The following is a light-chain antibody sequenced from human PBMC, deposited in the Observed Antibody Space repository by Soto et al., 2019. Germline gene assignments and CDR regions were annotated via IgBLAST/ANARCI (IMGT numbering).Light chain of an antibody. CDR3: QQYHRIPEP. CDR2: WAS. Sequence: DVVMTQSPDSLAVSLGERATIKCKSGPSLLWSPNNKNYLAWYQQKPGQPPKLLISWASTRESGVPDRFSGSGSDTDFTLTISSLQAEDVAVYYCQQYHRIPEPVGQGTRLEIK. CDR1: PSLLWSPNNKNY. V-gene: IGKV4-1*01. J-gene: IGKJ2*01.